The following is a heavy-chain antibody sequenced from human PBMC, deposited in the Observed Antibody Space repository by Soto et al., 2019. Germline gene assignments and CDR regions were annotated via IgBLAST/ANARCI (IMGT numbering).Heavy chain of an antibody. J-gene: IGHJ6*02. CDR1: GFTFISYA. CDR2: ISGSGGST. CDR3: AKTPYSSYGLDGMDV. V-gene: IGHV3-23*01. D-gene: IGHD5-18*01. Sequence: GGSLRLSCAASGFTFISYAMSWVRQAPGKGLEWVSAISGSGGSTYYADSVKGRFTISRDNSKNTLYLQMNSLRAEDTAVYYCAKTPYSSYGLDGMDVWGQGTTVTVSS.